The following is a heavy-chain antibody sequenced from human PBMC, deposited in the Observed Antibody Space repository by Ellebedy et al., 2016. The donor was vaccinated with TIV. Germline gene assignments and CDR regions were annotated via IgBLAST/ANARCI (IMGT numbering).Heavy chain of an antibody. D-gene: IGHD3-9*01. V-gene: IGHV3-23*01. CDR1: GFTFSSYA. CDR3: AREQSDILTGPNWAYGMDV. CDR2: ISGGGGST. Sequence: PGGSLRLSCAASGFTFSSYAMSWVRQAPGKGLEWVSGISGGGGSTVYADSVKGRLTISRDNSKNTLSLQMNSLRAEDTAVYYCAREQSDILTGPNWAYGMDVWGQGTTVTVSS. J-gene: IGHJ6*02.